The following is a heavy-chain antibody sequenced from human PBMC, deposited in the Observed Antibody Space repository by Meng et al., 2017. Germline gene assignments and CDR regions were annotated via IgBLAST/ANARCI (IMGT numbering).Heavy chain of an antibody. Sequence: QGRLQESGPGLVKPSGTLSLSCVVSGGFISSVDWWSWVRQPPGKGLEWIGEIYHGGNTNYNPSLKSRVTISIDKSKNQFSLKLSSVTAADTAVYYCASWIYSCGWQWGQGTLVTVSS. CDR1: GGFISSVDW. D-gene: IGHD6-19*01. V-gene: IGHV4/OR15-8*02. CDR3: ASWIYSCGWQ. CDR2: IYHGGNT. J-gene: IGHJ4*02.